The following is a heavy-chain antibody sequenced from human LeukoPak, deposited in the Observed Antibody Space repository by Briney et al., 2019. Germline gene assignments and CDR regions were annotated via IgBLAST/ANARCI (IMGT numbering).Heavy chain of an antibody. V-gene: IGHV4-59*01. D-gene: IGHD7-27*01. Sequence: PETLSLTCTVSGGSLSSYYWNWTRQPPGKGLEWVGYFFYSGSTSYNPSLKSRVTISVDTSKNQFSLKLSSVTAADTAVYYCARFRLGSDYYHMDVWGKGTTVTVSS. CDR2: FFYSGST. CDR1: GGSLSSYY. J-gene: IGHJ6*03. CDR3: ARFRLGSDYYHMDV.